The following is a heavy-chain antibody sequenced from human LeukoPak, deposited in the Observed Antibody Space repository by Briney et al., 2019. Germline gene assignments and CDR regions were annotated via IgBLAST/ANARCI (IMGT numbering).Heavy chain of an antibody. V-gene: IGHV4-4*07. D-gene: IGHD3-16*02. J-gene: IGHJ5*02. CDR2: IHTSGST. CDR1: GDSMNNYY. CDR3: ARATLRLGDLSLSNYFDP. Sequence: SETLSLACTVSGDSMNNYYWSWIRQPAGKGLEWVGRIHTSGSTNYNPSLKSRVTMSVDTSKNQFSLKLSSVTAADTALYYCARATLRLGDLSLSNYFDPWGQGTLATVSS.